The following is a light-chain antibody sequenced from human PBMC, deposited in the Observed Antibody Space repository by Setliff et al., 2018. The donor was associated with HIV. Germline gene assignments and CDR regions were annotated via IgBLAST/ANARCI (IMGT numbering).Light chain of an antibody. J-gene: IGLJ1*01. CDR1: SSDVGGYNY. Sequence: QSALTQPASVSGSPGQSITISCTGTSSDVGGYNYVSWYQQHPGKAPKLMISDVSNRPSGVSNRFSGSKSGNTASLTISGLQAEDEADYYCCSYTRRTPLYVFGTGTKVTVL. V-gene: IGLV2-14*03. CDR2: DVS. CDR3: CSYTRRTPLYV.